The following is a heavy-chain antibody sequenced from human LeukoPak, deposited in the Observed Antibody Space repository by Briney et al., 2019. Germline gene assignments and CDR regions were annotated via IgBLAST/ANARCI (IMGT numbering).Heavy chain of an antibody. D-gene: IGHD5-24*01. V-gene: IGHV4-61*02. Sequence: RPSETLSLTCTVSGGSVTSAMYHWTWIRQSAGRGLEWLGRIYPTGTPNYNPSLKNRITIAIDTSKNQFSLTLTSVTAADTAVYYCARGLQEMATFKGFNYWGQGTRVSVSS. J-gene: IGHJ4*02. CDR3: ARGLQEMATFKGFNY. CDR2: IYPTGTP. CDR1: GGSVTSAMYH.